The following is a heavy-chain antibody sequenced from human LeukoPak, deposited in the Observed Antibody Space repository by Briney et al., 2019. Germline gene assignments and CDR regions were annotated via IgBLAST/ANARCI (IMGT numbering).Heavy chain of an antibody. V-gene: IGHV4-34*01. CDR1: GGSFSGYY. CDR3: ARDDDYSNPIDY. CDR2: INHSGST. D-gene: IGHD4-11*01. Sequence: PSETLSLTCAVYGGSFSGYYWSWIRQPPGKGLEWIGEINHSGSTNYNPSLKSRVTISVDTSKNQFSLKLSSVTAADTAVYYCARDDDYSNPIDYWGQGTLVTVSS. J-gene: IGHJ4*02.